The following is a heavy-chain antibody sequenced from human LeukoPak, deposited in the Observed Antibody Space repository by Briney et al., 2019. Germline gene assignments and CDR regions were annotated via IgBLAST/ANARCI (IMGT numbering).Heavy chain of an antibody. J-gene: IGHJ6*03. CDR1: GFIFSNYA. Sequence: PGGSLRLSCAASGFIFSNYAMSWVRQAPGKGLEWVAFIRYDGSNKYYADSVKGRFTISRDNSKNTLYLQMNSLRAEDTAVYYCAKAGAYDILTGLYYYYYMDVWGKGTTVTISS. CDR3: AKAGAYDILTGLYYYYYMDV. D-gene: IGHD3-9*01. CDR2: IRYDGSNK. V-gene: IGHV3-30*02.